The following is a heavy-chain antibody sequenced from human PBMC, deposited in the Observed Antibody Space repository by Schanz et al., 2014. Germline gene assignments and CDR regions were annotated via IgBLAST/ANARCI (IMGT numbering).Heavy chain of an antibody. V-gene: IGHV3-21*01. CDR3: AREEGWGIAAAGPKHYYYGMDV. J-gene: IGHJ6*02. CDR2: ISSSSSYI. D-gene: IGHD6-13*01. CDR1: GFTFSSYS. Sequence: VQLLQFGGGVVQPGRSLRLSCAASGFTFSSYSMNWVRQAPGKGLEWVSSISSSSSYIYYADSVKGRFTISRDNAKNSLYLQTNSLRAEDTAVYYCAREEGWGIAAAGPKHYYYGMDVWGQGTTVTVSS.